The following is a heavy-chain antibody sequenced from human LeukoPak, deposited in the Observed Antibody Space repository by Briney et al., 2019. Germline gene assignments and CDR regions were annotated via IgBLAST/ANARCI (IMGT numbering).Heavy chain of an antibody. CDR1: GGSISSGSYY. J-gene: IGHJ4*02. V-gene: IGHV4-39*01. CDR3: ARHAAIRNYVGNFDS. CDR2: IFYSGST. Sequence: SETLSLTCTVSGGSISSGSYYWGWIRQPPGKGLEWIGTIFYSGSTYYNPSLKSRVTVSVDTSKNQFSLKMSSVTAADTSVYYCARHAAIRNYVGNFDSWGQGTLVTVSS. D-gene: IGHD4-11*01.